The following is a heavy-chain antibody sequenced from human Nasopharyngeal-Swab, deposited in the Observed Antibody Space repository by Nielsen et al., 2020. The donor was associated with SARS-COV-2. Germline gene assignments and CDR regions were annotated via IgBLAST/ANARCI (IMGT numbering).Heavy chain of an antibody. J-gene: IGHJ4*02. D-gene: IGHD3-16*02. Sequence: GESLKISCAASGFTFSSYAMSWVRQAPGKGLEWVSAISGSGGSTYYADSVKGRFTISRDNSKNTLYLQMNSLRAEDTAVYYRAKDPSAYDYVWGSSRYRGYFDYWGQGTLVTVSS. V-gene: IGHV3-23*01. CDR2: ISGSGGST. CDR3: AKDPSAYDYVWGSSRYRGYFDY. CDR1: GFTFSSYA.